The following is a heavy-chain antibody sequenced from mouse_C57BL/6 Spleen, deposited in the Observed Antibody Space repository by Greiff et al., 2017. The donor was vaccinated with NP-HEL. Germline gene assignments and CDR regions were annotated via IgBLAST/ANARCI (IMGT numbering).Heavy chain of an antibody. J-gene: IGHJ3*01. Sequence: QVQLQQSGAELMKPGASVKLSCKATGYTFTGYWIEWVKQRPGHGLEWIGEILPGSGSTNYNEKFKGKATFTADTSSNTAYMQLSSLTTEDSAIYYCAHRGDYYGSSYPWFAYWGQGTLVTVSA. CDR1: GYTFTGYW. CDR2: ILPGSGST. CDR3: AHRGDYYGSSYPWFAY. V-gene: IGHV1-9*01. D-gene: IGHD1-1*01.